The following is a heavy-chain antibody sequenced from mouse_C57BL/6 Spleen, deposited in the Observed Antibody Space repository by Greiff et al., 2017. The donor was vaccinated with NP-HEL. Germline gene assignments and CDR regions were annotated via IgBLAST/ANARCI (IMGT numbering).Heavy chain of an antibody. D-gene: IGHD1-1*01. CDR2: IWSGGST. Sequence: VKLQESGPGLVQPSQSLSITCTVSGFSLTSYGVHWVRQSPGKGLEWLGVIWSGGSTDYNAAFISRLSISKDNSKSQVFFKMNSLQADDTAIYYCARNSEGYGPGYFDYWGQGTTLTVSS. CDR3: ARNSEGYGPGYFDY. J-gene: IGHJ2*01. V-gene: IGHV2-2*01. CDR1: GFSLTSYG.